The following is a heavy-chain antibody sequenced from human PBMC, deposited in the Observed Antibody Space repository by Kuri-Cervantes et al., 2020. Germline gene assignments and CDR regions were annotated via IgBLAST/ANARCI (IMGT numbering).Heavy chain of an antibody. J-gene: IGHJ6*02. CDR2: IYTSGST. CDR3: ARMAAEYYYYGMDV. D-gene: IGHD5-24*01. CDR1: GGSISSYY. V-gene: IGHV4-4*07. Sequence: SETLSLTCTASGGSISSYYWSWIRQPAGKGLEWIGRIYTSGSTNYNPSLKSRVTMSVDTSKNQFSLKLSSVTAADTAVYYCARMAAEYYYYGMDVWGQGTTVTVSS.